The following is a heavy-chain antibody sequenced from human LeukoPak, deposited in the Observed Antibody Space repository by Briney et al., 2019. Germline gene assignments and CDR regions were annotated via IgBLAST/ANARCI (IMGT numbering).Heavy chain of an antibody. D-gene: IGHD6-19*01. Sequence: PSETLSLTCTVSGGSISSYWWSWVRQFPGKGLEWIGYMYYSGSANYNPSLKSRVTISVDTSKNQFSLKLSSVTAADTAVYYCAREVALAGTQDYWGQGTLVTVSS. CDR2: MYYSGSA. V-gene: IGHV4-59*12. CDR3: AREVALAGTQDY. CDR1: GGSISSYW. J-gene: IGHJ4*02.